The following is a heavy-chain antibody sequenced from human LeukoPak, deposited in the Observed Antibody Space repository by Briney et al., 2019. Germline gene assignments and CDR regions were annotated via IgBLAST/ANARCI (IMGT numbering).Heavy chain of an antibody. D-gene: IGHD3-10*01. V-gene: IGHV3-30*03. Sequence: PGRSLRLSCAVSGFTFSSYGMHWVRQAPGKGLEWVAVISYDGSNKYYADSVKGRFTISRDKSKNTLYLQMNSLRAEETAVYYCARDRMVYTYWGQGTLVTVSS. CDR1: GFTFSSYG. CDR3: ARDRMVYTY. CDR2: ISYDGSNK. J-gene: IGHJ4*02.